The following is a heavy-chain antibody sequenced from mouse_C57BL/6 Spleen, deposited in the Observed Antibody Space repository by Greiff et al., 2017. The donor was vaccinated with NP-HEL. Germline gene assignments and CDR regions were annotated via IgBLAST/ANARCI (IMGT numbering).Heavy chain of an antibody. Sequence: QVQLQQSGAELVRPGSSVKLSCKASGYTFTSYWMHWVKQRPIQGLEWIGNIDPSDSETHYNQKFKDKATLTVDKSSSTAYMQLSSLTSEDSAVYYCARDYYGSSPYWGQGTTLTVSS. CDR3: ARDYYGSSPY. V-gene: IGHV1-52*01. J-gene: IGHJ2*01. D-gene: IGHD1-1*01. CDR1: GYTFTSYW. CDR2: IDPSDSET.